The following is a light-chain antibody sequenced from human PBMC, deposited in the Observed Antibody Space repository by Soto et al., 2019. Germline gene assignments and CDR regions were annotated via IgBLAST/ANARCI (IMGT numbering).Light chain of an antibody. CDR2: DIF. CDR3: QQYNSWPLT. Sequence: EIVMTQYAATLSVSPGERATLSCRASQSVGSDLAWFQQILGLAPRLVIDDIFTTDTGVPTRISGSGSGTEFTLTLSSPQSEDFAVYYCQQYNSWPLTLGGGTKVDI. CDR1: QSVGSD. J-gene: IGKJ4*01. V-gene: IGKV3D-15*01.